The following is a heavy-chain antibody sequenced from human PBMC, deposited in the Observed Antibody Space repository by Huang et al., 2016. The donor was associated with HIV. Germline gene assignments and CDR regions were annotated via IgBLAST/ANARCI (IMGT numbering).Heavy chain of an antibody. CDR1: GGSIRSDNYY. Sequence: QLQLQESGPGLVKPSETLSLTCTVSGGSIRSDNYYWGWIRQPPGKGLVWIGRIYYRCSPYSHPALKLRVTITVDPSKTHFSLSMRSVTAADTAVYYCARLPGSITMIRGVITDPYWGQGTLVTVSS. CDR2: IYYRCSP. J-gene: IGHJ4*02. CDR3: ARLPGSITMIRGVITDPY. V-gene: IGHV4-39*02. D-gene: IGHD3-10*01.